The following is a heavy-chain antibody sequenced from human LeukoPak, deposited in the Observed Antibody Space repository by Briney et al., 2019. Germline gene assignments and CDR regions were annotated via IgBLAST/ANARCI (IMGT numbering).Heavy chain of an antibody. V-gene: IGHV3-23*01. CDR3: AKSQEGAYYGSGDGFDY. CDR2: ISGSGGST. J-gene: IGHJ4*02. Sequence: GGSLRLSCAASGFTFSSYAMSWVRQAPGKGLEWVSAISGSGGSTYYADSVKGRFTISRDNSKNTLYLQMNSLRAEDTAVYYCAKSQEGAYYGSGDGFDYWGQGTLVTVSS. CDR1: GFTFSSYA. D-gene: IGHD3-10*01.